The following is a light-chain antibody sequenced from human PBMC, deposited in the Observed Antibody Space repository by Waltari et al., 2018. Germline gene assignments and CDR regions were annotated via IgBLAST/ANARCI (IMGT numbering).Light chain of an antibody. CDR1: SSNIGNNA. Sequence: QSVLTQPPSVSEAPRQRVTISCSGSSSNIGNNAVNWYQQLPGKAPKLLIYYEDLLPSGFSDRFSGSKSGTSASLAISGLQSEDEADYYCAAWDDSLNGVVFGGGTKLTVL. CDR2: YED. CDR3: AAWDDSLNGVV. V-gene: IGLV1-36*01. J-gene: IGLJ2*01.